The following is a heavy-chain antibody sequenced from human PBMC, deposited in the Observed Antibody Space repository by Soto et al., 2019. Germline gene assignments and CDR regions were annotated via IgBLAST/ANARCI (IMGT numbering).Heavy chain of an antibody. V-gene: IGHV3-23*01. CDR3: AEDWYEDY. CDR1: GFTFTTYA. CDR2: INTAGTT. D-gene: IGHD6-13*01. Sequence: EVQLLESGGGFVQPGGSLRLSCAASGFTFTTYAMTWVRQAPGKGLEWVSAINTAGTTYYADSVKGRFTISRDNAKNTLYLQMNGLRAEDTAVYYCAEDWYEDYWGQGTLVTVSS. J-gene: IGHJ4*02.